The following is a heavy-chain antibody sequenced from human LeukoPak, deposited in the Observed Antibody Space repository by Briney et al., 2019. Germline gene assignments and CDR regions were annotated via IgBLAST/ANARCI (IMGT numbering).Heavy chain of an antibody. CDR3: ARLVNYYDSSGYYPDY. CDR1: GYTFTSYG. CDR2: ISAYNGNT. J-gene: IGHJ4*02. D-gene: IGHD3-22*01. Sequence: ASVKVSCKASGYTFTSYGISWVRQAPGQGLEWMGWISAYNGNTNYAQKLQGRVTMTTDTSTSTAYMEPRSLRSDDTAVYYCARLVNYYDSSGYYPDYWGQGTLVTVSS. V-gene: IGHV1-18*01.